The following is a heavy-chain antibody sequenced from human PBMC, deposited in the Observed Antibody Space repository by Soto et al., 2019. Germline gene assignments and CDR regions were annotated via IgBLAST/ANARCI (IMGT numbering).Heavy chain of an antibody. V-gene: IGHV1-8*01. CDR1: GYTFTSYD. Sequence: ASVKVSCKASGYTFTSYDINWVRQATGQGLEWMGWMNPNSGNTGYAQKFQGRVTMTRNTSICTAYMELSSLRSEDTAVYYCARVPILYSSDRRYYYYYGMDVWGQGTTVTVSS. CDR3: ARVPILYSSDRRYYYYYGMDV. J-gene: IGHJ6*02. D-gene: IGHD6-19*01. CDR2: MNPNSGNT.